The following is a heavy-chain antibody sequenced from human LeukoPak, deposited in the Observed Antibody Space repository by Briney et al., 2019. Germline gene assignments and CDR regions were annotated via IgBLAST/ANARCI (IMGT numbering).Heavy chain of an antibody. D-gene: IGHD1-26*01. V-gene: IGHV3-23*01. J-gene: IGHJ5*02. CDR1: GFTFSSYA. Sequence: PGGSLRLSCAASGFTFSSYAMSWVRQAPGKGLEWVSAISGSGGSTYYADSVKGRFTISRDNSKNTLYLQMNSLRAEDTAVYYRARDNSVGDIAWWFDPWGQGTLVTVSS. CDR2: ISGSGGST. CDR3: ARDNSVGDIAWWFDP.